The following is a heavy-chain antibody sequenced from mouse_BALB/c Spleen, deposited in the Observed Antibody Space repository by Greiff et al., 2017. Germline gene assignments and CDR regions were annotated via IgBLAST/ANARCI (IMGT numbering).Heavy chain of an antibody. CDR3: ARYDTRLYWYFDV. J-gene: IGHJ1*01. V-gene: IGHV5-15*02. CDR2: ISNLAYSI. D-gene: IGHD2-12*01. CDR1: GFTFSDYG. Sequence: EVQRVESGGGLVQPGGSRKLSCAASGFTFSDYGMAWVRQAPGKGPEWVAFISNLAYSIYYADTVTGRFTISRENAKNTLYLEMSSLRSEDTAMYYCARYDTRLYWYFDVWGAGTTVTVSS.